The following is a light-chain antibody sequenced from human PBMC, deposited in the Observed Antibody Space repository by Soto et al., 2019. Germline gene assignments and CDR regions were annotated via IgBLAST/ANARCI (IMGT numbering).Light chain of an antibody. CDR3: QQYNSFWT. V-gene: IGKV1-5*03. CDR1: QSISSW. J-gene: IGKJ1*01. Sequence: DIQMTQSPSSVSASVGDRVTITVRASQSISSWLAWYQQKPGKAPKLLIYKASSLESGVPSRFSGSGSGTEFTLTISSLQPDDFATYYCQQYNSFWTFGQGTKWIS. CDR2: KAS.